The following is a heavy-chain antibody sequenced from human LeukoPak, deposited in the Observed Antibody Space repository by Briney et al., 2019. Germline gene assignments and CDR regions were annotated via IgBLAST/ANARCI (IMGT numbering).Heavy chain of an antibody. J-gene: IGHJ4*02. CDR2: IRYDGSNK. CDR1: GFTFSSSG. Sequence: PGGSLRLSCAASGFTFSSSGMHWVRQAPGKGLEWVAFIRYDGSNKYYADSVKGRFTISRDNSKNTLYLQMNSLRAEDTAVYYCAKDRSSVYCSSTSCYLYWGQGTLVTVSS. CDR3: AKDRSSVYCSSTSCYLY. D-gene: IGHD2-2*01. V-gene: IGHV3-30*02.